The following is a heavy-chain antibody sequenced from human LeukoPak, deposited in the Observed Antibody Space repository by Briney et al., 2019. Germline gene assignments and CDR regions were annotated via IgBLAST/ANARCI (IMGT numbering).Heavy chain of an antibody. V-gene: IGHV3-21*01. CDR1: GFTFSRYS. D-gene: IGHD1-20*01. J-gene: IGHJ4*02. CDR3: ARDGLTGSHPFDY. Sequence: GGSLRLSCAASGFTFSRYSMNWVRQAPGKGLEWVSSIRSSSSYIYYADSVKGRFTISRDNAKNSLYLQMNSLRAEDTAVYYCARDGLTGSHPFDYWGQGTLVTVSS. CDR2: IRSSSSYI.